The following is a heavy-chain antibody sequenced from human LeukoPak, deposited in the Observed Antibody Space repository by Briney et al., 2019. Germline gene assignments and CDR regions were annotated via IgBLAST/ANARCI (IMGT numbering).Heavy chain of an antibody. Sequence: GGSLTLSCAASGFTFSSYAMSWVRQAPGKGLEWVSAISGSGGSTYYADSVKGRFAISRDNSKNTLYLQMNSLRAEDTAVYYCAKVDHDYGDYLGYWGQGTLVTVSS. CDR3: AKVDHDYGDYLGY. V-gene: IGHV3-23*01. CDR2: ISGSGGST. D-gene: IGHD4-17*01. CDR1: GFTFSSYA. J-gene: IGHJ4*02.